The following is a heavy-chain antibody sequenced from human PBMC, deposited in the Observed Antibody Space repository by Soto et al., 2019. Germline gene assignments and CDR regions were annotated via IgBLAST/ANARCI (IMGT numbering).Heavy chain of an antibody. J-gene: IGHJ4*02. CDR3: ARGRLWLDY. CDR1: GGSISNYY. Sequence: QVQLQESGPGLVKPSETLSLTCTVSGGSISNYYWSWIRQPPGKGLEWIGYIYYTGSTNYNPSLKSLVAISVDPSENQFSLRLSSVTAADTAIYYCARGRLWLDYWGQRTLVTVSS. D-gene: IGHD6-19*01. V-gene: IGHV4-59*01. CDR2: IYYTGST.